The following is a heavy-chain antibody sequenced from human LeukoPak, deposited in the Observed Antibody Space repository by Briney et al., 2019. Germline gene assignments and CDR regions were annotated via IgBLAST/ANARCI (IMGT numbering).Heavy chain of an antibody. Sequence: ASLKVSCKASGYTFTGYYMHWVRQAPGQGLEWMGWINPNSGGTNYAQKFQGRVTMTRDTSISTAYMELSRLRSDDTAVYYCARDIGYCSSTSCYPWFDPWGQGTLVTVSS. CDR2: INPNSGGT. CDR1: GYTFTGYY. J-gene: IGHJ5*02. CDR3: ARDIGYCSSTSCYPWFDP. V-gene: IGHV1-2*02. D-gene: IGHD2-2*01.